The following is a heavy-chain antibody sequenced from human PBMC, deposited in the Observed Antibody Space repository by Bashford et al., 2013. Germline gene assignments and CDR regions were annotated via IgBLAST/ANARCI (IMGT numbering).Heavy chain of an antibody. J-gene: IGHJ4*02. Sequence: SVKVSCKASGISFDDSTVQWVRQSDGQRLEWIGWIRGGSDVPRYAQRFQDRVTIIRDMSTSMVYMELRSLTSEDTAVYYCAREGNSSGPLGDPFDYWGQGTLVTVSS. D-gene: IGHD6-19*01. CDR2: IRGGSDVP. CDR3: AREGNSSGPLGDPFDY. V-gene: IGHV1-58*01. CDR1: GISFDDST.